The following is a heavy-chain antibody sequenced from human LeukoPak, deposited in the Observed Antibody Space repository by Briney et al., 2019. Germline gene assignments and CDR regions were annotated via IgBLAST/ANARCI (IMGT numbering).Heavy chain of an antibody. V-gene: IGHV3-53*01. CDR2: IYSGGST. CDR1: GFTFSSYA. D-gene: IGHD7-27*01. CDR3: ARERPNWGSNYFDY. Sequence: GGSLRLSRAASGFTFSSYAMSWVRQAPGKGLEWVSVIYSGGSTYYADSVKGRFTISRDNSKNTLYLQMNSLRAEDTAVYYCARERPNWGSNYFDYWGQGTLVTVSS. J-gene: IGHJ4*02.